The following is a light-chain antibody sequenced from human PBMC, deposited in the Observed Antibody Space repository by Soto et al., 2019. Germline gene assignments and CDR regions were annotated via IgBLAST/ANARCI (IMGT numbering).Light chain of an antibody. V-gene: IGKV1-12*02. Sequence: DIQMTQSQSSGFALLGAGVPIICRRIKGFSDWLAWYQQNPGKAPKLLIYAASSLQSGVPSRFSGSGSGTDFTLTISSLQPEDFATYYCQQANSFSFGPGTKVDIK. CDR2: AAS. CDR3: QQANSFS. CDR1: KGFSDW. J-gene: IGKJ3*01.